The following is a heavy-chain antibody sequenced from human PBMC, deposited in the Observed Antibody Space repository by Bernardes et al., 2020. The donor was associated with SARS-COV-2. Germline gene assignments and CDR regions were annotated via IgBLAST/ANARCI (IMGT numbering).Heavy chain of an antibody. Sequence: SETLSLTCTVSGGSISSYYWSWIRQPPGKGLEWIGYISYSGSTNYNPSLTSRVTISVDTSKNQFSLKLSSVTAADTAVYYCAREGLGYYDFWSGYTVRAFDIWGQGTMVTVSS. CDR3: AREGLGYYDFWSGYTVRAFDI. J-gene: IGHJ3*02. CDR2: ISYSGST. CDR1: GGSISSYY. V-gene: IGHV4-59*01. D-gene: IGHD3-3*01.